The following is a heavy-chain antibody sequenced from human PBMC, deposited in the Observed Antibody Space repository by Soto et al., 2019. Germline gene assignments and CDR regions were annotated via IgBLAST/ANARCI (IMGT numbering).Heavy chain of an antibody. CDR2: IYYTGST. V-gene: IGHV4-31*03. CDR3: ARIEMASIK. J-gene: IGHJ4*02. CDR1: GASIRSGGYY. Sequence: SETLSLTCSVSGASIRSGGYYWSWLRQSPGKGLEWIGHIYYTGSTFYSPSLKSRLTISLDTSRNQFSLDLRSVTAADTAMYYCARIEMASIKWGRGTLVTVSS.